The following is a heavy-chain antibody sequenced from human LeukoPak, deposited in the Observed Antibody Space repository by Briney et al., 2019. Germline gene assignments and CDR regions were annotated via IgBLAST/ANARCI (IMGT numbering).Heavy chain of an antibody. V-gene: IGHV4-31*03. CDR3: ARRLHGPITSPYVWGSYRRFDP. D-gene: IGHD3-16*02. CDR1: GGSISSGGYY. CDR2: IYYGGST. Sequence: SQTLSLTCTVSGGSISSGGYYWSWIRQHPGKGLEWIGYIYYGGSTYYNPSLKSRVTISVDTSKNQFSLKLSSVTAADTAVYYCARRLHGPITSPYVWGSYRRFDPWGQGTLVTVSS. J-gene: IGHJ5*02.